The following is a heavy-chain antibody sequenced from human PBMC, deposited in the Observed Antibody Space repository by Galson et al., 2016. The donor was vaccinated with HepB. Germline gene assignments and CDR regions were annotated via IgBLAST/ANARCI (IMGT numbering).Heavy chain of an antibody. CDR2: ISLYSNFV. CDR3: SSEPHYDILTGYYFES. Sequence: SLRLSCAASGFPFNTYTMNWVRQTPGKGLEWVSSISLYSNFVYYADSVQGRFTISRDNANNSLFLQMNSLRGDDTAVYYCSSEPHYDILTGYYFESWGQGALVTVSS. V-gene: IGHV3-21*03. CDR1: GFPFNTYT. D-gene: IGHD3-9*01. J-gene: IGHJ4*02.